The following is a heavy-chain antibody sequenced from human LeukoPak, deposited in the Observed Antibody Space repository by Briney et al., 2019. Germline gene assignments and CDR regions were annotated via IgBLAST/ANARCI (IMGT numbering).Heavy chain of an antibody. Sequence: ASVTVSCTSSAYTFTSYYMHWVRQAPGQGLEWMGWMNPNSGGTNYAQKCQGRVTMTRDTSISTAYMELSRLRSDDTAVYYCARGMFLKTSGWSDLDYWGQGTLVTVSS. J-gene: IGHJ4*02. CDR3: ARGMFLKTSGWSDLDY. CDR1: AYTFTSYY. V-gene: IGHV1-2*02. D-gene: IGHD6-19*01. CDR2: MNPNSGGT.